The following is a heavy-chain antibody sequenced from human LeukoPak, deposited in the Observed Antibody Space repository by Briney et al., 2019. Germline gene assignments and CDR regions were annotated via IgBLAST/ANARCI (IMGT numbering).Heavy chain of an antibody. V-gene: IGHV4-38-2*02. CDR1: GYSISNGYY. Sequence: SETLSLTCTVSGYSISNGYYWGWVRQPPGKGLEWIGSIYHSGSTYYNPSLKSRVIISVDTSKNQFSLKLGSVTAADTAVYYCARDLAAAGTGGDYWGQGTLVTVSS. CDR3: ARDLAAAGTGGDY. CDR2: IYHSGST. D-gene: IGHD6-13*01. J-gene: IGHJ4*02.